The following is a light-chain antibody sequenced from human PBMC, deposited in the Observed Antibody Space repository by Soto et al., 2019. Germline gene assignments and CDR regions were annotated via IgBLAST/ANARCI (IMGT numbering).Light chain of an antibody. CDR2: EGS. CDR1: XXDVGSYNL. V-gene: IGLV2-23*01. CDR3: CSYAGSSTV. Sequence: QSALTQPASVSGSPGQSITISCXXXXXDVGSYNLVSWYQQHPGKAPKLMIYEGSKRPSGVSNRFSGSKSGNTASLTISGLQAEDEADYYCCSYAGSSTVFGGGTKLTVL. J-gene: IGLJ2*01.